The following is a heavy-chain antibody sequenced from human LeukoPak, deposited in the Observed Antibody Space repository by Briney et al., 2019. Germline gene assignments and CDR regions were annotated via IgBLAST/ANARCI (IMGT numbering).Heavy chain of an antibody. D-gene: IGHD3-16*01. V-gene: IGHV4-4*07. Sequence: SEALSLTCTVSGGSISSNYWSWIRQPAGKGLEWIGRIYTSGSTNYNPSLKSRVTISVDTSKNQFSLKLSSVTAADTAVYYCARDTLGDGDYYYYYYMDVWGKGTTVTVSS. CDR2: IYTSGST. CDR1: GGSISSNY. CDR3: ARDTLGDGDYYYYYYMDV. J-gene: IGHJ6*03.